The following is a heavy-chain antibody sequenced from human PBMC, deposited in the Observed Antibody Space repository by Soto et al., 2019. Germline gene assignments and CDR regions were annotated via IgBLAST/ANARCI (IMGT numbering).Heavy chain of an antibody. CDR3: ARDQGRGLRDPDSRGLDY. V-gene: IGHV1-69*12. CDR1: GGTFSTYT. Sequence: QVQLVQSGAEVKKPGSSVKVSCKASGGTFSTYTISWVRQAPGQGLEWMGGIIPIFGTAKYAQKFQDRVTITADESTSTAYMELSSLRSEDTAVYYCARDQGRGLRDPDSRGLDYWGQGTLVTVSS. J-gene: IGHJ4*02. CDR2: IIPIFGTA. D-gene: IGHD6-13*01.